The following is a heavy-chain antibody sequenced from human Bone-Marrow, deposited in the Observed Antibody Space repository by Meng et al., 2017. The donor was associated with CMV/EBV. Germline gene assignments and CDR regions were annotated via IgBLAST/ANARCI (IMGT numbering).Heavy chain of an antibody. J-gene: IGHJ3*01. V-gene: IGHV1-69*10. D-gene: IGHD3-10*01. CDR2: IIPYLDEP. Sequence: SAKVSCKASGGTSNTYTFNWVRQAPGRGLEWMGGIIPYLDEPNYAQTFQGRVTITSDRSTAAYMELSSLRSEDTAVYFCAGRGPYGRALDVWGQGTLVTVSS. CDR3: AGRGPYGRALDV. CDR1: GGTSNTYT.